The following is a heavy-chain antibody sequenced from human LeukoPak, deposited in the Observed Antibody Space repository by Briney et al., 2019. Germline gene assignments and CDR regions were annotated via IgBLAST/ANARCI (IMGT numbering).Heavy chain of an antibody. D-gene: IGHD1/OR15-1a*01. CDR3: AHRRPGHLTGWDNSYFDN. V-gene: IGHV2-5*02. CDR2: IYWDDDK. J-gene: IGHJ4*02. CDR1: GFSLYSSGVG. Sequence: ESGPTLVIPTQTLTLTCTFPGFSLYSSGVGVGWIRQPPGGALEWLAVIYWDDDKRYNPSLRSRLTMSKDASRNQVFLVVANMDPVDTATYYCAHRRPGHLTGWDNSYFDNWGPGTLVTVSS.